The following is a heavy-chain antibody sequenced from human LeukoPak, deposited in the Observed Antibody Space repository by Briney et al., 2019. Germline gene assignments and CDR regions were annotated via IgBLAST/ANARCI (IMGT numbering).Heavy chain of an antibody. J-gene: IGHJ5*02. CDR2: IDHSGST. D-gene: IGHD2-15*01. Sequence: SETLSLTCAVSGGSISSGGYSWSWIRQPPGKGLEWIGYIDHSGSTYYNPSLKSRVTISVDRSKNQFSLKLSSVTAADTAVYYCARDHSCSGGSCYQGNWFDPWGQGTLVTVSS. CDR1: GGSISSGGYS. V-gene: IGHV4-30-2*01. CDR3: ARDHSCSGGSCYQGNWFDP.